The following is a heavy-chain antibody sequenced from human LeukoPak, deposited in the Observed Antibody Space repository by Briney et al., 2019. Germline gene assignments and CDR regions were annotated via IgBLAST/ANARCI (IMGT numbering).Heavy chain of an antibody. J-gene: IGHJ4*02. V-gene: IGHV3-23*01. CDR3: AKDLVGTTGY. CDR1: GFIFSSYG. CDR2: ITSSGEST. D-gene: IGHD1-26*01. Sequence: GGSLRLSCTASGFIFSSYGINWVRQAPGQGLEWVSGITSSGESTRYAASVKGRFTISRDNSKNTLYLQMNSLRVEDTAVYYCAKDLVGTTGYWGQGTLVTVSS.